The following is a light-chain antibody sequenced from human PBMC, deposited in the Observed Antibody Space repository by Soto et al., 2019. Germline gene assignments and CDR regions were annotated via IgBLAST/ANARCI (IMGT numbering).Light chain of an antibody. CDR1: NIGSKS. V-gene: IGLV3-21*02. CDR3: QVWDSSSAKEV. Sequence: SYELTQPPSVSVAPGQTARITCGGNNIGSKSVHWYQQKPGQAPVLVVYDDSDRPSGIAGRFSGSNSGNTATLTISRVEAGDEADYYCQVWDSSSAKEVFGGGTKLTVL. J-gene: IGLJ2*01. CDR2: DDS.